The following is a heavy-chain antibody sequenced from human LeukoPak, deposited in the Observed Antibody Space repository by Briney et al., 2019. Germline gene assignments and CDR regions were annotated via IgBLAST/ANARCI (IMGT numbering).Heavy chain of an antibody. D-gene: IGHD1-26*01. CDR3: ARDRRRELLHAFDI. J-gene: IGHJ3*02. Sequence: SETLSLTCTVSGGSISTYYWSWIRQPPGKGLEWIGYIYYSGSTNYNPSLKSRVTISVDTSKNQFSLKLSSVTAADTAVYYCARDRRRELLHAFDIWGQGTMVTVSS. V-gene: IGHV4-59*01. CDR1: GGSISTYY. CDR2: IYYSGST.